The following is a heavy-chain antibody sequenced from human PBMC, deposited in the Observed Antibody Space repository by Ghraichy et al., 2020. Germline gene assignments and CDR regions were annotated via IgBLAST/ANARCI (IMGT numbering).Heavy chain of an antibody. Sequence: GGSLRLSCAASGFTFSNYALTWVPQAPGKGLEWVSAISAGGGSTGYTDSVKGRFTISRDSSKNTLYLQMNSLRPEDTAVYYCARYSTSSPIYWGQGTLVTVSS. CDR3: ARYSTSSPIY. V-gene: IGHV3-23*01. CDR2: ISAGGGST. CDR1: GFTFSNYA. D-gene: IGHD6-6*01. J-gene: IGHJ4*02.